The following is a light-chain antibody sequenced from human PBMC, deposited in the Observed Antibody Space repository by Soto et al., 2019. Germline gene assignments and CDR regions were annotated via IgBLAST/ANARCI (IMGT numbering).Light chain of an antibody. CDR2: EVS. Sequence: HSALTQPASVSGSPGQSITISCTGTSSDVGGYSRVSWFQQHPGKAPKLLLYEVSKRPSGVSNRFSGSKSGNTASLTISGLQAEDEADYYCCSYTITIAWVFGTGTKVT. V-gene: IGLV2-14*01. J-gene: IGLJ1*01. CDR1: SSDVGGYSR. CDR3: CSYTITIAWV.